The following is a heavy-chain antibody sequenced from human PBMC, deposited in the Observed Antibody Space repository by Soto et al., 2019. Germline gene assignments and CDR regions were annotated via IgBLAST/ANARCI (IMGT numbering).Heavy chain of an antibody. CDR3: ARVPYYDFWSGYPWFDP. CDR1: GGSISSYY. V-gene: IGHV4-59*01. D-gene: IGHD3-3*01. CDR2: IYYSGST. J-gene: IGHJ5*02. Sequence: SETLSLTCTVSGGSISSYYWSWIRQPPGKGLERIGYIYYSGSTNYNPSLKSRVTISVDTSKNQFSLKLSSVTAADTAVYYCARVPYYDFWSGYPWFDPWGQGTLVTVSS.